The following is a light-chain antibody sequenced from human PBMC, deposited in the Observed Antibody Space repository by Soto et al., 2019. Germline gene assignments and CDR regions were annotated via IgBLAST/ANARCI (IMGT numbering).Light chain of an antibody. Sequence: DIQMTQSPSSLSASVGDRVTITCRASQSISTYLNCYQQKPGKAPKVLIYGASSLQSGVPSRFSGGGSGTDFTLSISSLQPEDFATYYCQQTYRAPLTFGGVTNVEIK. CDR1: QSISTY. CDR2: GAS. J-gene: IGKJ4*01. CDR3: QQTYRAPLT. V-gene: IGKV1-39*01.